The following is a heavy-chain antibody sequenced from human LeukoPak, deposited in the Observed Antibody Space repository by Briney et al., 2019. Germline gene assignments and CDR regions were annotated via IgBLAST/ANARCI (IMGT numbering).Heavy chain of an antibody. CDR3: AKDARDKYSSSWYPDY. CDR2: IRYDGSNK. J-gene: IGHJ4*02. V-gene: IGHV3-30*02. CDR1: GFTFSSYG. D-gene: IGHD6-13*01. Sequence: GGSLRLSCAASGFTFSSYGMHWVRQAPGKGLEWVAFIRYDGSNKYYADSVKGRFTISRDNSKNTLYLQMNSLRAEDTAVYYCAKDARDKYSSSWYPDYWGQGTLVTVSS.